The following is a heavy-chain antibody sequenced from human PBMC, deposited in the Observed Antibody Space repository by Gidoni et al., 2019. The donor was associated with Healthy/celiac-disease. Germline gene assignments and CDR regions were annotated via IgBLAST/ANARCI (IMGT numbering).Heavy chain of an antibody. V-gene: IGHV3-30*18. J-gene: IGHJ4*02. CDR1: GFTFSSYG. Sequence: QVQLVESGGGVVQPGRSLRLSCAASGFTFSSYGMHWVRQAPGKGLEWVAVISYDGRNKYYADSVKGRFTISRDNSKNTLYLQMNSLRAEDTAVYYCAKGRLGWELLPIDYWGQGTLVTVSS. D-gene: IGHD1-26*01. CDR2: ISYDGRNK. CDR3: AKGRLGWELLPIDY.